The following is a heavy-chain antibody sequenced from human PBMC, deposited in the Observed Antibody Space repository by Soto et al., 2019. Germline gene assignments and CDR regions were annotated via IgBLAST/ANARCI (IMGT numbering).Heavy chain of an antibody. CDR2: VYYTGST. Sequence: QVQLQESGPGLVKPSETLSLTCTVSGGSINNYYWTWIRQSPGRGLEWIGYVYYTGSTNYNPSLKRRVTLSLDTSRNQLSLSLSSVTAADTAIYFCARYSPPKKSYDSNPGWFDPWGQGTLVAVSS. D-gene: IGHD3-22*01. CDR1: GGSINNYY. V-gene: IGHV4-59*01. CDR3: ARYSPPKKSYDSNPGWFDP. J-gene: IGHJ5*02.